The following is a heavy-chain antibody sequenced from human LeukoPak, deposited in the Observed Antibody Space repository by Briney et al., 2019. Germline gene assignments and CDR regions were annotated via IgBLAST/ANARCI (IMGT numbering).Heavy chain of an antibody. CDR1: GFTFSNFA. CDR2: IVGSSST. J-gene: IGHJ4*02. V-gene: IGHV3-21*01. CDR3: ARIGAGSSRDY. D-gene: IGHD6-13*01. Sequence: GGSLRLSCAASGFTFSNFAMTWVRQAPGKGLEWVSSIVGSSSTYYADSLKGRFTISRDNAKNSLYLQMNSLRAEDTAVYYCARIGAGSSRDYWGQGTMVTVSS.